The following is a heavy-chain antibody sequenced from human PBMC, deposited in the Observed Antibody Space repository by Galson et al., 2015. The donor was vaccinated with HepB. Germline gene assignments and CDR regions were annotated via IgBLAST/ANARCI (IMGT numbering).Heavy chain of an antibody. Sequence: SLRLSCAASGFSFRNYDMHWVRQAPGKGLEWVTFISYDGGHTNYTDSVKGRFTVSRDNSKNTLYLQMNSLRTEDTALYFCARDAADWNDGLYNYRHHYMDVWGKGTTVTVS. CDR2: ISYDGGHT. V-gene: IGHV3-33*05. CDR3: ARDAADWNDGLYNYRHHYMDV. CDR1: GFSFRNYD. J-gene: IGHJ6*03. D-gene: IGHD1-1*01.